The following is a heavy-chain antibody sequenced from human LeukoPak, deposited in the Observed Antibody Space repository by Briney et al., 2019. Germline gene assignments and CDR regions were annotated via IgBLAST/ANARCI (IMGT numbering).Heavy chain of an antibody. CDR3: ARGGYSSSWYVFHGMDV. CDR2: IYYSGST. CDR1: SGSISGSSYY. D-gene: IGHD6-13*01. Sequence: SETLSLTCTVSSGSISGSSYYWDWIRQPPGKGLEWIGSIYYSGSTYYTPSLKSRVTISVDTSKNQFSLKLSSVTAADTAVYYCARGGYSSSWYVFHGMDVWGQGTTVTVSS. J-gene: IGHJ6*02. V-gene: IGHV4-39*07.